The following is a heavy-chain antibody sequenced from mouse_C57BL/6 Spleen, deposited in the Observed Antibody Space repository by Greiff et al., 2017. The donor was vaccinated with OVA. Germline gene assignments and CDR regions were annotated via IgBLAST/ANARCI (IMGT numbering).Heavy chain of an antibody. CDR1: GYTFTSYW. CDR2: IDPSDSYT. V-gene: IGHV1-69*01. CDR3: ARGAGAHWYFDV. J-gene: IGHJ1*03. Sequence: QVQLQQPGAELVMPGASVKLSCKASGYTFTSYWMHWVKQRPGQGLEWIGEIDPSDSYTNYNQKFKGKSTLTVDKSSSTAYMQLSSLTSEDSAVYYCARGAGAHWYFDVWGTGTTVTVSS.